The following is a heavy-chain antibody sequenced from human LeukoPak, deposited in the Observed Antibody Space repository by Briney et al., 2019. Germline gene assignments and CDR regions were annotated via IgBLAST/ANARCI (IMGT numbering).Heavy chain of an antibody. CDR1: GGSISSYY. CDR2: IYYSGST. D-gene: IGHD3-22*01. V-gene: IGHV4-59*01. Sequence: SETLSLTCTVSGGSISSYYWSWIRQPPGKGLEWIGYIYYSGSTNYNPSLKSRVTISVDTSKNQFSLKLSSVTAADTAVYYCARQIGGDYYDSSFVVYWGQGTLVTVSS. CDR3: ARQIGGDYYDSSFVVY. J-gene: IGHJ4*02.